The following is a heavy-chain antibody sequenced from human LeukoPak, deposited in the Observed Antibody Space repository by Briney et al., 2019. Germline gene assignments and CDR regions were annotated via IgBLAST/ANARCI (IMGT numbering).Heavy chain of an antibody. CDR3: AKGWEQQLYDAFDI. CDR1: GFTFDDYA. V-gene: IGHV3-9*03. CDR2: ISCNSGSI. J-gene: IGHJ3*02. D-gene: IGHD6-13*01. Sequence: PGRSLRLSCAASGFTFDDYAMHWVRQAPGKGLEWVSGISCNSGSIGYADSVKGRFTISRDNAKNSLYLQMNSLRAEDMALYYCAKGWEQQLYDAFDIWGQGTMVTVSS.